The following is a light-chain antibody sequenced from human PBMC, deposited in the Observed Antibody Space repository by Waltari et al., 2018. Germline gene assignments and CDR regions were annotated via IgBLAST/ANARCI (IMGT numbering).Light chain of an antibody. J-gene: IGKJ2*01. CDR3: QQYNNWPYT. CDR2: GAS. V-gene: IGKV3-15*01. Sequence: IVMTQSPATLSVSPGRRATLSCRASESVGNNFAWYQQKPGQAPRLLIYGASSRATGIPARFSASGSRTEFVLTISSLQSEDSAVYYCQQYNNWPYTFGQGTQVEIK. CDR1: ESVGNN.